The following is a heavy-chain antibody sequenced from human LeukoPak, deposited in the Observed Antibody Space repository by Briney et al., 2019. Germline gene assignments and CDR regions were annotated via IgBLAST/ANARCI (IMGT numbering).Heavy chain of an antibody. CDR3: AHRGPAHLWFGSFDY. CDR1: GFSLSTSGVG. CDR2: IYWDDDK. V-gene: IGHV2-5*02. J-gene: IGHJ4*02. D-gene: IGHD3-10*01. Sequence: SGPTLVNPTQTLTLTCTFSGFSLSTSGVGVGWIRQPPGKALEWLAVIYWDDDKRYSPSLKSRLTITKDTSKNQVVLTMTNMDPVDTATYYCAHRGPAHLWFGSFDYWGQGTLVTVSS.